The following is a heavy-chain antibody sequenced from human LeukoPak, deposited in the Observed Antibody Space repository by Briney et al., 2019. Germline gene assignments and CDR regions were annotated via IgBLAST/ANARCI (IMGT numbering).Heavy chain of an antibody. V-gene: IGHV3-30*18. CDR2: ISYDGSNK. CDR1: GITFSSYG. J-gene: IGHJ3*02. Sequence: GGSLRLSCAASGITFSSYGMHWVRQAPGKGLEWAAVISYDGSNKYYADSVKGRFTISRDNSKNTLYLQMNSLRAEDTAVYYCAKIAVAETDAFDIWGQGTMVTVSS. D-gene: IGHD6-19*01. CDR3: AKIAVAETDAFDI.